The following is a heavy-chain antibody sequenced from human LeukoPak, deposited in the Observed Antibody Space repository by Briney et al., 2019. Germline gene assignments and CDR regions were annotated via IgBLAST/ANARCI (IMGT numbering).Heavy chain of an antibody. CDR1: GFTFSSYA. V-gene: IGHV3-21*01. CDR3: ARFALKTPPTD. J-gene: IGHJ4*02. Sequence: GGSLRLSCAASGFTFSSYAMSWVRQAPGKGLEWVSSISSSSTYIYYADSVKGRFTISRDNAKNSLFLQMNSLRAEDTAVYYCARFALKTPPTDWGQGTLVTVSS. CDR2: ISSSSTYI.